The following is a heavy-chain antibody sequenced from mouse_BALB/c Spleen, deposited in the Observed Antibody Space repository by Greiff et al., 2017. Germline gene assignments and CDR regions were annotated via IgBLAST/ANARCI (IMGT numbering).Heavy chain of an antibody. J-gene: IGHJ4*01. CDR1: GYTFTSYY. CDR2: IYPGNVNT. CDR3: ARVYYPYYAMDY. D-gene: IGHD2-1*01. V-gene: IGHV1S56*01. Sequence: QVQLQQSGPELVKPGASVRISCKASGYTFTSYYIHWVKQRPGQGLEWIGWIYPGNVNTKYNEKFKGKATLTADKSSSTAYMQLSSLTSEDSAVYFCARVYYPYYAMDYWGQGTSVTVSS.